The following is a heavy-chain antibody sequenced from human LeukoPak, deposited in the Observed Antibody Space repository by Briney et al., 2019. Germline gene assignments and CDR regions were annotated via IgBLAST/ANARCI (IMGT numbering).Heavy chain of an antibody. CDR1: GGSISSHY. V-gene: IGHV4-59*08. CDR2: IYYSGSGST. CDR3: ARRATYWFDP. J-gene: IGHJ5*02. Sequence: SETLSLTCTVSGGSISSHYWSWIRQPPGKGLEWIGHIYYSGSGSTNYNPSLRSRVTISIDTSKNQFSLILSSVTAADTAVYYCARRATYWFDPWGQGTLVTVPS.